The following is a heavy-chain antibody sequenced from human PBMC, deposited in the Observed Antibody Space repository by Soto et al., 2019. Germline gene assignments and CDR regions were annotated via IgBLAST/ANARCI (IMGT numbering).Heavy chain of an antibody. V-gene: IGHV1-69*13. CDR1: AGTFSSYA. J-gene: IGHJ4*02. CDR2: IIPSFGTA. CDR3: ARSPPDYGDYFDY. D-gene: IGHD4-17*01. Sequence: SVKVSCKASAGTFSSYAISWVRQAPGQGLEWMGGIIPSFGTANYAQKFQGRVTITADESTSTAYMELSSLRSEDTAVYYCARSPPDYGDYFDYWGQGTLVTVSS.